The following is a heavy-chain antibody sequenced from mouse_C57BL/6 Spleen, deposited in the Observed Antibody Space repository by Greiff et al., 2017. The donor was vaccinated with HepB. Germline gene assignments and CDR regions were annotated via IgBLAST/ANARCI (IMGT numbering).Heavy chain of an antibody. CDR1: GYSITSGYY. D-gene: IGHD1-1*01. Sequence: VQLQQSGPGLVKPSQSLSLTCSVTGYSITSGYYWNWIRQFPGNKLEWMGYISYDGSNNYNPSLKNRISITRDTSKNQFFLKLNSVTTEDTATYYCARGLRSFAYWGQGTLVTVSA. V-gene: IGHV3-6*01. CDR2: ISYDGSN. CDR3: ARGLRSFAY. J-gene: IGHJ3*01.